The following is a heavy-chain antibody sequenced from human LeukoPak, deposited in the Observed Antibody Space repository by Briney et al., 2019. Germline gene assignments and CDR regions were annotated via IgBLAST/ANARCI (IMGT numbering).Heavy chain of an antibody. CDR1: GFTFSNYW. V-gene: IGHV3-21*01. J-gene: IGHJ4*02. Sequence: PGGSLRLSCAASGFTFSNYWMNWVRQAPGKGLEWVSSISSSSSYIYYADSVKGRFTISRDNAKNSLYLQINSLRAEDTAVYYCASATNGVCVHWGQGTLVTVSS. CDR3: ASATNGVCVH. CDR2: ISSSSSYI. D-gene: IGHD2-8*01.